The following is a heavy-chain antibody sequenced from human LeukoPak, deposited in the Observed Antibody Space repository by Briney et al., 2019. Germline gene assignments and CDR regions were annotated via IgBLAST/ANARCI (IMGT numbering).Heavy chain of an antibody. CDR1: GFTSSNNW. Sequence: GGSLRLSCAASGFTSSNNWMHWVRQAPGKGLVWVSRISRDGRSTSYADSVKGRFTISRDNAKNSLYLQMNSLRAEDTAVYYCARLLVATPGVDPWGQGTLVTVSS. J-gene: IGHJ5*02. CDR2: ISRDGRST. CDR3: ARLLVATPGVDP. V-gene: IGHV3-74*01. D-gene: IGHD5-12*01.